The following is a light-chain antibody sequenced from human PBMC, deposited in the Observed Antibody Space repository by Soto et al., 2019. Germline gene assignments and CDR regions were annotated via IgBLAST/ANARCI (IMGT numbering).Light chain of an antibody. J-gene: IGKJ3*01. Sequence: EIVLTQSPGTLSLSPGERATLSCRASQSVSSSYLAWYQQKPGQAPRLLIYGASSRATGIPDRFSVCGSGTDFTLTISRLEPEDFAVYDCQQYGSSPLTFGPGTKVDIK. CDR1: QSVSSSY. CDR3: QQYGSSPLT. V-gene: IGKV3-20*01. CDR2: GAS.